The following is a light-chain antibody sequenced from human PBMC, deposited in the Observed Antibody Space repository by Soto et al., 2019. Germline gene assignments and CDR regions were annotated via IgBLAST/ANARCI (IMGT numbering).Light chain of an antibody. CDR2: SDT. V-gene: IGLV3-21*04. Sequence: SYELTQPPSVSVAPGKTASISCGGNNIGSKGVHWYQQKPGQAPVLVIYSDTDLPPVIPERVSGSNSANLATLTISRVEAGDKADYYCQVWDSGSAHVVFGGGTKLTVL. CDR3: QVWDSGSAHVV. CDR1: NIGSKG. J-gene: IGLJ2*01.